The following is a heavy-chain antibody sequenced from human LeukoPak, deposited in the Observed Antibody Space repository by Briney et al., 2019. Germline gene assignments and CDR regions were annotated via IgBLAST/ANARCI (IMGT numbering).Heavy chain of an antibody. J-gene: IGHJ5*02. CDR1: GGSISSYY. Sequence: SETLSLTCTVSGGSISSYYWSWIRQPPGKGLEWIGYIYYSGSTNYNPSLKSRVTISVDTSKNQFSLKLSSVTAADTAVYYCARDGGDYDTGNWFDPWGQGTLVTVSS. CDR3: ARDGGDYDTGNWFDP. D-gene: IGHD4-17*01. CDR2: IYYSGST. V-gene: IGHV4-59*01.